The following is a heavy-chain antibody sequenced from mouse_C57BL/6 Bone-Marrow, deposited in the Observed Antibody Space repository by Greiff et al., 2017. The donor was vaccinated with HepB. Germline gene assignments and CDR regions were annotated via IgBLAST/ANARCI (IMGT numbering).Heavy chain of an antibody. CDR2: ISNLAYSI. CDR3: ARGDYWRNY. CDR1: GFTFSDYG. D-gene: IGHD1-1*01. J-gene: IGHJ2*01. Sequence: EVMLVESGGGLVQPGGSLKLSCAASGFTFSDYGMAWVRQAPRKGPEWVAFISNLAYSIYYADTVTGRFTISRENAKNTLYLEMSSLRSEDTAMYYCARGDYWRNYWGQGTTLTVSS. V-gene: IGHV5-15*01.